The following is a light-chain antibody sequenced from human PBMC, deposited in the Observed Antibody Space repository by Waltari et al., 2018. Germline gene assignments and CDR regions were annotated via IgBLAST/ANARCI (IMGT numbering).Light chain of an antibody. J-gene: IGKJ2*03. CDR1: QSINSW. Sequence: AIQMTQSPSYLAASVEDTVTITGHASQSINSWLAWYQQKPGKAPKPLIFAASSLQRGVPSRFGGSGSGTHYTLTINSLQPEDFATYFCQQYDDLPYSFGQGTKVEI. V-gene: IGKV1D-13*01. CDR2: AAS. CDR3: QQYDDLPYS.